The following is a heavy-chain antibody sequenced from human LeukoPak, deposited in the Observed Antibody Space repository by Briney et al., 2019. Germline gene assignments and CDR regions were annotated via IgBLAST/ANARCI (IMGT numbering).Heavy chain of an antibody. J-gene: IGHJ6*03. D-gene: IGHD3-10*01. CDR1: GFKFSTYG. CDR2: ISYDGRNH. V-gene: IGHV3-30*18. Sequence: GGSLRLSCVASGFKFSTYGMHWVRQPPGKGLEWVAVISYDGRNHSYADAVKGRFTISRDNSKNTAYLQMNSLRAEDTAVYYCAKMSGGGSGGYWGYYYYYYYMDVWGKGTTVTISS. CDR3: AKMSGGGSGGYWGYYYYYYYMDV.